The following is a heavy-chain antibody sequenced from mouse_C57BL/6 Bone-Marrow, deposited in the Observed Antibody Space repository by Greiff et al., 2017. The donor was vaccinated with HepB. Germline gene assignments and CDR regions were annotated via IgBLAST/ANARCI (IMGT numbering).Heavy chain of an antibody. V-gene: IGHV1-50*01. D-gene: IGHD1-1*01. Sequence: QVQLQQPGAELVKPGASVKLSCKASGYTFTSYWMQWVKQRPGQGLEWIGEIDPSDSYTNYNQKFKGKATLTVDTSSSTAYMQLSSLTSEDSAVYYCATKIYYGSSYDWYFDVWGTGTTVTVSS. CDR3: ATKIYYGSSYDWYFDV. CDR2: IDPSDSYT. CDR1: GYTFTSYW. J-gene: IGHJ1*03.